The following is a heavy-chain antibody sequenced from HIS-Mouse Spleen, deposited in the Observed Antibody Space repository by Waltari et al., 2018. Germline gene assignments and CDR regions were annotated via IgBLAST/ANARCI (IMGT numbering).Heavy chain of an antibody. J-gene: IGHJ4*02. D-gene: IGHD6-13*01. CDR1: GGSISSSSYY. Sequence: QLQLQESGPGLVKPSETLSLTCTVSGGSISSSSYYWGWIRQPPGKGLEWIGSIYYSGSTYYHPSLKSRVTISVDTSKNQFSLKLSSVTAADTAVYYCAREIPYSSSCYFDYWGQGTLVTVSS. V-gene: IGHV4-39*07. CDR2: IYYSGST. CDR3: AREIPYSSSCYFDY.